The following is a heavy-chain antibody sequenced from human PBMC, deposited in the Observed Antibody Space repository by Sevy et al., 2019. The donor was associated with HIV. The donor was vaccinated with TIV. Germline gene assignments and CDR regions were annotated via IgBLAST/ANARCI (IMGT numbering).Heavy chain of an antibody. V-gene: IGHV4-34*01. J-gene: IGHJ4*02. Sequence: SETLSLTCAVYGGSFSGYYWSWIRQPPGKGLEWIGEINHSGSTNYNPSLKSRVTISVDTSKNQFSLKLSSVTAADTAVYYCARQTLGYSGDYWGQGTLVTVSS. CDR2: INHSGST. D-gene: IGHD3-22*01. CDR3: ARQTLGYSGDY. CDR1: GGSFSGYY.